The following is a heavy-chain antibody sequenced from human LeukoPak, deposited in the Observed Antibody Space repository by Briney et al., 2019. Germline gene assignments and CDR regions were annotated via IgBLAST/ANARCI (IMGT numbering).Heavy chain of an antibody. Sequence: GGSLRLSCAASGFTFSTYSMNWVRQAPGKGLEWVSSISSSSSYIYYADSVKGRFTISRDNAKNSLYLQMNSLRAEDTAVYYCARDLRDYVWGSYPSIYYFDYWGQGTLVTVSS. V-gene: IGHV3-21*01. CDR1: GFTFSTYS. J-gene: IGHJ4*02. D-gene: IGHD3-16*02. CDR3: ARDLRDYVWGSYPSIYYFDY. CDR2: ISSSSSYI.